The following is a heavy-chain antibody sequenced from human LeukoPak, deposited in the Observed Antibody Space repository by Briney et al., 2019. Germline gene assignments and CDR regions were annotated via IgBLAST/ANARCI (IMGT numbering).Heavy chain of an antibody. CDR2: INAGNGDT. Sequence: ASVKVSCKASGYTFTSYAMHWVRQAPGQGLEWMGWINAGNGDTKYSQKFQGRLTITRDTSATTAYMELSSLTSEDTAVYYCARVYSYGYEIFDYWGQGTLVTVSS. CDR3: ARVYSYGYEIFDY. J-gene: IGHJ4*02. CDR1: GYTFTSYA. V-gene: IGHV1-3*01. D-gene: IGHD5-18*01.